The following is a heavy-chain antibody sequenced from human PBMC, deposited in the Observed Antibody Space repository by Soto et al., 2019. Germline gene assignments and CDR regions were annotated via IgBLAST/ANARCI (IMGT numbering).Heavy chain of an antibody. V-gene: IGHV1-69*08. J-gene: IGHJ6*02. Sequence: QVQLVQSGAEVKKPGSSVRVSCKASGTIFSSYTISWVRQAPGQGLEWMGRIIPILGETNSAQKFQDRVTLTADESTSTAYLELDGLGLEDTAVYYCARGLGGRMDDWGQGTTVTVSS. CDR1: GTIFSSYT. CDR2: IIPILGET. CDR3: ARGLGGRMDD. D-gene: IGHD3-16*01.